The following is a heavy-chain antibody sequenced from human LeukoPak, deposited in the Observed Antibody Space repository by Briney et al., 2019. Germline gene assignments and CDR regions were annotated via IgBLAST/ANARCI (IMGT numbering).Heavy chain of an antibody. CDR3: ARDYGGSSGWFDP. CDR2: MSPYSGNT. Sequence: ASVKVSCKASGYTFTTFDINWVRQASGQGLEWVGWMSPYSGNTGYAQKFRGRVTMTRNTSISTAYMELSSLISDDTAVYYCARDYGGSSGWFDPWGQGTQVTVSS. CDR1: GYTFTTFD. V-gene: IGHV1-8*01. D-gene: IGHD2-15*01. J-gene: IGHJ5*02.